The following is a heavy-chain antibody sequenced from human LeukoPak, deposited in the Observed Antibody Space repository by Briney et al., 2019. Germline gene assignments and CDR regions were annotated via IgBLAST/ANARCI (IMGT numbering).Heavy chain of an antibody. Sequence: PSETLSLTCAVYGDSFSGFYWSWIRQPPGKGLEWIGEINHSGSTNFNPSLKSRVTISVDTSKNHFSLKLSSVTAADTAVYYCARDPGGIAARLLKFDPWGQGTLVTVSS. V-gene: IGHV4-34*01. CDR1: GDSFSGFY. J-gene: IGHJ5*02. CDR3: ARDPGGIAARLLKFDP. D-gene: IGHD6-6*01. CDR2: INHSGST.